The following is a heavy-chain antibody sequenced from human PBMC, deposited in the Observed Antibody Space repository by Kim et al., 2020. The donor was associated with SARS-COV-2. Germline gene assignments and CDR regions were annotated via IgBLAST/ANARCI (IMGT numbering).Heavy chain of an antibody. J-gene: IGHJ5*02. Sequence: SETLSLTCSVSGGSINFYYWSWIRQPPGKGLEWIGYIYYSGSTKYNPSLKSRVTISVDTSKNQFSLKLSSMTAADTAVYYCARLKGSGRKNWFDPWGQGTLVTVSS. D-gene: IGHD3-10*01. V-gene: IGHV4-59*08. CDR3: ARLKGSGRKNWFDP. CDR1: GGSINFYY. CDR2: IYYSGST.